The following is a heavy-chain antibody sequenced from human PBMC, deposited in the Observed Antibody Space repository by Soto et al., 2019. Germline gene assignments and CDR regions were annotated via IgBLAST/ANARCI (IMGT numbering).Heavy chain of an antibody. D-gene: IGHD6-13*01. Sequence: QVQLVESGGGVVQPGRSLRLSCAASGFTFSSYGMHWVRQTPGKGLEWVAVIWYDGSNKYYADSVKGRFTISRDNSKNTLYLQMSSLRAEYTAVYYCARETLAAAGNYYYYGMDVWGQGTTVTVS. CDR2: IWYDGSNK. CDR1: GFTFSSYG. CDR3: ARETLAAAGNYYYYGMDV. J-gene: IGHJ6*02. V-gene: IGHV3-33*01.